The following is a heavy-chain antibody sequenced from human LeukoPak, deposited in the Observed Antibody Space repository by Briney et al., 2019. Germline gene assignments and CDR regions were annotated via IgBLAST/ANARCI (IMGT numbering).Heavy chain of an antibody. V-gene: IGHV1-69*04. J-gene: IGHJ4*02. CDR2: IIPILNIT. CDR3: ARDDDRAREIDY. Sequence: SVTVSCTASRGTFSKYAISWVRQAPGQGLEWMGRIIPILNITHYAQKFQGRVTIAADKSTSTAYMELSSLRSEDTAVYYCARDDDRAREIDYWGQGTLVTVSS. D-gene: IGHD3-22*01. CDR1: RGTFSKYA.